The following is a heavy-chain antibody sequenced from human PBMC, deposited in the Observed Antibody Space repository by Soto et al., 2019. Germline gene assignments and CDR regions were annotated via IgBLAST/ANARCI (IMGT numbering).Heavy chain of an antibody. Sequence: SETLSLTCAVYGGSFSGYYWSWIRQPPGKGLEWIGEINHSGSTNYNPSLKSRVTISVDTSKNQFSLKLSSVTAADTAVYYCARGEQYYDILTGYYIPLGYFEYWGQAPLVTVSA. CDR1: GGSFSGYY. J-gene: IGHJ4*02. V-gene: IGHV4-34*01. CDR3: ARGEQYYDILTGYYIPLGYFEY. CDR2: INHSGST. D-gene: IGHD3-9*01.